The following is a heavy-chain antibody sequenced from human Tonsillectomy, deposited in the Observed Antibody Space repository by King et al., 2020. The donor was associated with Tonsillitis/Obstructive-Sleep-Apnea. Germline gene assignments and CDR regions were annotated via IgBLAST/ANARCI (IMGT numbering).Heavy chain of an antibody. V-gene: IGHV3-9*01. Sequence: VQLVESGGGLVKPVRSLRLSCAASGFTFDNYAMHWLRQAPGKGLEWVSGISWNRANIAYANSVKGRFTISRDNAKNSLYLQMNSVRSEDTALYYCAKDIDAGDTGTFDPWGQGTLVTVSS. D-gene: IGHD5-18*01. J-gene: IGHJ5*02. CDR1: GFTFDNYA. CDR3: AKDIDAGDTGTFDP. CDR2: ISWNRANI.